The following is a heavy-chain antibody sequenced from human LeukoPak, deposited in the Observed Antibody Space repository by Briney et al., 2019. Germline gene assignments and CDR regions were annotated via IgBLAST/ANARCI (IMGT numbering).Heavy chain of an antibody. V-gene: IGHV4-61*05. J-gene: IGHJ6*03. CDR3: ARSSSHYYYYYMDV. CDR2: IYYSGST. D-gene: IGHD6-6*01. CDR1: VGSISSSSYY. Sequence: SETLSLTCTVSVGSISSSSYYWGWIRQPPGKGLEWIGYIYYSGSTNYNPSLKSRVTISVDTSKNQFSLKLSSVTAADTAVYYCARSSSHYYYYYMDVWGKGTTVTVSS.